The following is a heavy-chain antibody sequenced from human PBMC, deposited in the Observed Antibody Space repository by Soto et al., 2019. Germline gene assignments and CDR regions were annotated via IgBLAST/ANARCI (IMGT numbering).Heavy chain of an antibody. V-gene: IGHV3-23*01. J-gene: IGHJ6*02. CDR3: AKRLSSHYGMDV. Sequence: GGSLRLSCAAPGFTFGSYAMNWVRPAPGKGLEWVSAIIPSGGSTYYADSVKGRFTISRDNSKNTLYLQMNSLRAEDTAVYYCAKRLSSHYGMDVWGQGTTVTVS. CDR1: GFTFGSYA. CDR2: IIPSGGST. D-gene: IGHD6-6*01.